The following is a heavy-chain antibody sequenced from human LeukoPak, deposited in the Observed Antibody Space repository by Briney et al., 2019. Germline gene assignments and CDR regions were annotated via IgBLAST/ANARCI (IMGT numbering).Heavy chain of an antibody. CDR3: ARDSDTSDWAWVY. CDR1: GYTFTSYS. V-gene: IGHV1-3*01. D-gene: IGHD6-19*01. J-gene: IGHJ4*02. Sequence: GASVKVSCKASGYTFTSYSKYTIHWVRQAPGQRLGWMGWINAGIGETRYSQKFQGRVTFTGDTSANTVYMELNSLISEDTAVYYCARDSDTSDWAWVYWGQGTLVTVSS. CDR2: INAGIGET.